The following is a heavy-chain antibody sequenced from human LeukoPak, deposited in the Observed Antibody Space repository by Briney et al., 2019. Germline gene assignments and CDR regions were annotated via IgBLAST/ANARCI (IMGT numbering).Heavy chain of an antibody. V-gene: IGHV3-23*01. CDR2: ISGSGGTT. J-gene: IGHJ4*02. Sequence: GGSLRLSCAAPGFTFSTYAMNWVRQAPGKGLDWVSGISGSGGTTYYADSVKGRFTISRDNSKNTLYLQMNSLRAEDTAVYYCANVRYFDWYYFDYWGQGALVTVSS. CDR3: ANVRYFDWYYFDY. D-gene: IGHD3-9*01. CDR1: GFTFSTYA.